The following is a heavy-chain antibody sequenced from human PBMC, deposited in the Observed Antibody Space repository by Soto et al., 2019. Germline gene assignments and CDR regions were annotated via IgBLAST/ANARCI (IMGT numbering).Heavy chain of an antibody. D-gene: IGHD3-10*01. V-gene: IGHV4-59*01. Sequence: SETLSLTCTVSGGSISSYYWSWIRRPPGKGLEWIGYIYYSGSTNYNPSLKSRVTISVDTSKNQFSLRLSSVTAADTAVYYCARVGGISYYYGPGNDGMDVWGQGTTVTVSS. CDR3: ARVGGISYYYGPGNDGMDV. CDR1: GGSISSYY. J-gene: IGHJ6*02. CDR2: IYYSGST.